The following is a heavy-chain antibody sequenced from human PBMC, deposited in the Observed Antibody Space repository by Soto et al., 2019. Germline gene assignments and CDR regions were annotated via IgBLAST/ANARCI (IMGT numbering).Heavy chain of an antibody. CDR1: GGPFNSGAYS. Sequence: QVLPRESGPGLVKPSETLSLACTVSGGPFNSGAYSWIWIRLPPGKGLEWIGSIYYTGSTNFNPPLKSRVTLSMDTSKNQCSLNLKSVTTADTAVYHCARARLTFAYGMDVWGQGATVTVPS. V-gene: IGHV4-61*08. J-gene: IGHJ6*02. CDR3: ARARLTFAYGMDV. CDR2: IYYTGST. D-gene: IGHD3-16*01.